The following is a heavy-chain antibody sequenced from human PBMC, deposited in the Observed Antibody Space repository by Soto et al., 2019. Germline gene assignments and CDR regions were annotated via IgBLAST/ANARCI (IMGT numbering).Heavy chain of an antibody. CDR1: GITFSSYG. J-gene: IGHJ4*02. D-gene: IGHD1-26*01. CDR3: AKGLQWELPSYFDY. Sequence: PGGSLRLSCAASGITFSSYGMHWVRQAPGKGLEWVAVISYDGSNKYYADSVKGRFTISRDNSKNTLYLQMNSLRAEDTAVYYCAKGLQWELPSYFDYWGQGTLVTVSS. V-gene: IGHV3-30*18. CDR2: ISYDGSNK.